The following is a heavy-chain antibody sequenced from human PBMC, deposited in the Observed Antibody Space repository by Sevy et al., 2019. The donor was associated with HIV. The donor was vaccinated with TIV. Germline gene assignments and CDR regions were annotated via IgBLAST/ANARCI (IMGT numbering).Heavy chain of an antibody. CDR2: LSYDASK. D-gene: IGHD2-8*01. J-gene: IGHJ3*02. Sequence: GGSLRLSCAASGFTFTSYGIHWVRQAPGKGLEWVAILSYDASKYYAGSVKGRFTISGDNSKNAIYLQMNSLRSEDTAVDFCAKEAPRVCGGGALHIWGQGTMVTVSS. CDR3: AKEAPRVCGGGALHI. V-gene: IGHV3-30*18. CDR1: GFTFTSYG.